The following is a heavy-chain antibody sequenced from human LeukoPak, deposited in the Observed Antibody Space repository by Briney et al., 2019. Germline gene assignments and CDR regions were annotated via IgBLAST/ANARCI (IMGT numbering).Heavy chain of an antibody. J-gene: IGHJ6*03. CDR2: ISAYNGNT. CDR3: ARDNSEKTASYYDFWSGYYRLGYYYYYMDV. V-gene: IGHV1-18*01. Sequence: GASVKVSCKASGYTFTSYGISWVRQAPGQGLEWMGWISAYNGNTNYAQKLQGRVTMTTDTSTSTAYMELRSLRSDDTAVYYCARDNSEKTASYYDFWSGYYRLGYYYYYMDVWGKGTTVTVS. D-gene: IGHD3-3*01. CDR1: GYTFTSYG.